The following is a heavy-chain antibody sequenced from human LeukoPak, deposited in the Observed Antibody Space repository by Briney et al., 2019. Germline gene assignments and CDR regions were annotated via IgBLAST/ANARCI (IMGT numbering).Heavy chain of an antibody. J-gene: IGHJ6*03. Sequence: SQTLSLTCTVSGGSISSGSYYWSWIRQPPGKGLEWIGEINHSGSTNYNPSLKSRVTISVDTSKNPFSLKLSSVTAAEPAVYYCARGGGYCSSTSCYYYYYYMDVWGKGTTVTVSS. D-gene: IGHD2-2*01. CDR2: INHSGST. CDR1: GGSISSGSYY. CDR3: ARGGGYCSSTSCYYYYYYMDV. V-gene: IGHV4-39*07.